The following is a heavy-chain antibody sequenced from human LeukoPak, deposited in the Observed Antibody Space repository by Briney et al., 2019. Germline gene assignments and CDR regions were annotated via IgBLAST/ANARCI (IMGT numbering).Heavy chain of an antibody. CDR1: GFTFSSYW. Sequence: GGSLRLSCAASGFTFSSYWMSWVRQAPGKGLEWVANIKQDGSEKYYVDSVKGRFTISRDNAKNSLYLQMNSLRAEDTPVYYCASACSSASCYSRGGYWGQGTLVTVSS. CDR3: ASACSSASCYSRGGY. V-gene: IGHV3-7*01. CDR2: IKQDGSEK. J-gene: IGHJ4*02. D-gene: IGHD2-2*01.